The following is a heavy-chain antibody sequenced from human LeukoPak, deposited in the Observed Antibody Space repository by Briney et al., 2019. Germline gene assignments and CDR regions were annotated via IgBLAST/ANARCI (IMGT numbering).Heavy chain of an antibody. CDR2: ISGSGGST. V-gene: IGHV3-23*01. D-gene: IGHD2-2*01. Sequence: GGSLRLSCAASGFTFSSYAMSWVRQAPGKGLEWVSAISGSGGSTYYADSVKGRFTISRDNSKNTLYLQVNSLRAEDTAVYYCAKDFLPAAMKGYFDYWGQGTLVTVSS. CDR3: AKDFLPAAMKGYFDY. J-gene: IGHJ4*02. CDR1: GFTFSSYA.